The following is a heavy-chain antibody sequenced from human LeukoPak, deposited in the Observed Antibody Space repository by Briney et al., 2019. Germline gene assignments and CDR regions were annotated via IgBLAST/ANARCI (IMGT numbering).Heavy chain of an antibody. CDR3: ARGSEYYYDSSGYEDYFDY. D-gene: IGHD3-22*01. J-gene: IGHJ4*02. V-gene: IGHV4-34*01. CDR1: AGSFSSYY. Sequence: PSETLSLTCTVSAGSFSSYYWNWIRQPPGKGLEWIGEINHSGSTNYNPSLKSRVTISVDTSKNQFSLKLSSVTAADTAVYYCARGSEYYYDSSGYEDYFDYWGQGTLVTVSS. CDR2: INHSGST.